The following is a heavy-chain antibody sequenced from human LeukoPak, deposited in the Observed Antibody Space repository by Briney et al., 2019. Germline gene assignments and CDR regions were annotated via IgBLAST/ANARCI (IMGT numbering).Heavy chain of an antibody. CDR1: GFTFGSYG. J-gene: IGHJ4*02. CDR2: IHPSGTNT. V-gene: IGHV3-23*01. Sequence: GGTLRLSCAASGFTFGSYGMSWVRQAPGKGLEWVSTIHPSGTNTHYADSVKGRFTISRDNSKNKLFLLMSTLRADDTAIYYCAKDPSTLTIRDDYWGQGTLVTVSS. CDR3: AKDPSTLTIRDDY. D-gene: IGHD5-24*01.